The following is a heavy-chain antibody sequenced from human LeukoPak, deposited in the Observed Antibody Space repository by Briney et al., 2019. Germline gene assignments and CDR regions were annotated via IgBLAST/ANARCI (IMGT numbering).Heavy chain of an antibody. D-gene: IGHD6-13*01. CDR2: IYHSGST. J-gene: IGHJ5*02. V-gene: IGHV4-39*07. Sequence: SETLSLTCTVSSGPISTSNYYWGWIRQPPGKGLECIGTIYHSGSTYYNPSLKSRVTISVDTSKNQFSLKLNSVTAADTAVYYCARIYSSSWFLNWFDPWGQGTLVTVSS. CDR3: ARIYSSSWFLNWFDP. CDR1: SGPISTSNYY.